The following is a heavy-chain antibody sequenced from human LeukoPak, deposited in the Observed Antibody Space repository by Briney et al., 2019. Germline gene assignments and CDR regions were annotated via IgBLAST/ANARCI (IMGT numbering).Heavy chain of an antibody. CDR1: GFTFSSYG. CDR2: IWYDGTNK. Sequence: PGRSLRLSCAASGFTFSSYGMHWVRQAPGKGLEWVALIWYDGTNKYYADSVKGRFTISRDNSKNTLYLQMNSLSAEDTAVYYCVTTSSDPQDSSGYLGYWGQGTLVTVSS. V-gene: IGHV3-33*01. J-gene: IGHJ4*02. D-gene: IGHD3-22*01. CDR3: VTTSSDPQDSSGYLGY.